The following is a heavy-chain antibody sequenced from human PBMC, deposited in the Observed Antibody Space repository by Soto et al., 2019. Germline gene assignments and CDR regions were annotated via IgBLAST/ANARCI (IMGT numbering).Heavy chain of an antibody. V-gene: IGHV1-46*01. CDR3: ARGREHDYGDFYKFDAFDI. D-gene: IGHD4-17*01. Sequence: GASVKVSCKASGYTFTSYYMHWVRQAPGQGLEWMGIINPSGGSTSYAQKFQGRVTMTRDTSTSTVYMELSSLRSEDTAVYYCARGREHDYGDFYKFDAFDIWGQGTMVTVSS. CDR2: INPSGGST. CDR1: GYTFTSYY. J-gene: IGHJ3*02.